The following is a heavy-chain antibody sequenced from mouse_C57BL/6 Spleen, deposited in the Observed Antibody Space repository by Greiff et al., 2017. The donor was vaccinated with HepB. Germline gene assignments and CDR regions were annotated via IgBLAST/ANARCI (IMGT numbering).Heavy chain of an antibody. CDR2: ISYDGSN. J-gene: IGHJ3*01. V-gene: IGHV3-6*01. CDR1: GYSITSGYY. CDR3: AMGQAWFAY. D-gene: IGHD3-3*01. Sequence: EVQLVESGPGLVKPSPSLSLSCSVTGYSITSGYYWNWIRQFPRNKLEWMGYISYDGSNNYNPSLKNRISITRDTSKNQFFLKLNSVTTEDTATYYCAMGQAWFAYWGQGTLVTVSA.